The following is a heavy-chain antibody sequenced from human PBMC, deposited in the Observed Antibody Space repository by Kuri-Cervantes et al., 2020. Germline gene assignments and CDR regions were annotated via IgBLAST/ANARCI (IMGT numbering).Heavy chain of an antibody. CDR2: INHSGST. CDR3: ARGYRAMVRGVIGY. CDR1: GGSFSGYY. V-gene: IGHV4-34*01. D-gene: IGHD3-10*01. Sequence: SETLSLTCAVYGGSFSGYYWSWIRQPPGKGLEWIGEINHSGSTNYNPSLKSRVTISVDTSKNQFSLKLSSVTVADTAVYYCARGYRAMVRGVIGYWGQGTLVTVSS. J-gene: IGHJ4*02.